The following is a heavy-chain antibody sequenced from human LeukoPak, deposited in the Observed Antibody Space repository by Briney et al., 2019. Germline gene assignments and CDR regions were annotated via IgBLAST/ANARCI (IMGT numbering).Heavy chain of an antibody. CDR2: IWYDGNNR. Sequence: GGSLRLSCAASGFTFSSYGMHWVRQAPGKGLEWVALIWYDGNNRYYADSVKGRFTISRDNSKNTLYLQMNSLRAEDTAVYYCAKDSPELELTPPFDYWGQGTLVTVSS. J-gene: IGHJ4*02. CDR3: AKDSPELELTPPFDY. D-gene: IGHD1-7*01. CDR1: GFTFSSYG. V-gene: IGHV3-33*06.